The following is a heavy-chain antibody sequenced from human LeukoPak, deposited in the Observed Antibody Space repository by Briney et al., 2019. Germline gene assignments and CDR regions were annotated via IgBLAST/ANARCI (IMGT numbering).Heavy chain of an antibody. CDR3: ARVNSYSYGPICFDY. CDR2: IYSGGST. V-gene: IGHV3-53*01. J-gene: IGHJ4*02. Sequence: GVSLRLSCAASGFTVSSNYMSWVRQAPGKGLEWVSVIYSGGSTYHADSVKGRFTISRDNSKNTLYLQMNSLRAEDTAVYYCARVNSYSYGPICFDYWGQGTLVPVSS. CDR1: GFTVSSNY. D-gene: IGHD5-18*01.